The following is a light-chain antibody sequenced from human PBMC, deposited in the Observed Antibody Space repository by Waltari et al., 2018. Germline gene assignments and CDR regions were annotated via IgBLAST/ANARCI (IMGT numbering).Light chain of an antibody. Sequence: DIHMTQSPSSLSASVGDRVTITCRASDIITYVNWYQQKPGRAPRLLIYAASNLQTGVPSRFSGIGSGTHFTLTISSLQPDDLATYFCQQSSSVPRTFGQGTKIEMK. J-gene: IGKJ1*01. V-gene: IGKV1-39*01. CDR2: AAS. CDR1: DIITY. CDR3: QQSSSVPRT.